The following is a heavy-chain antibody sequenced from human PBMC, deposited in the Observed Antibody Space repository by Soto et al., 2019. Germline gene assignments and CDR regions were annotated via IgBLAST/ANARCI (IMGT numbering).Heavy chain of an antibody. CDR3: ARDRGYSGYGIAY. CDR2: IYYSGST. V-gene: IGHV4-59*01. J-gene: IGHJ4*02. CDR1: GGSISSYY. D-gene: IGHD5-12*01. Sequence: SETLSLTCTVSGGSISSYYWSWILQPPGKGLEWIGYIYYSGSTNYNPSLKSRVTISVDTSKNQFSLKLSSVTAADTAVYYCARDRGYSGYGIAYRGQGTLVTVSS.